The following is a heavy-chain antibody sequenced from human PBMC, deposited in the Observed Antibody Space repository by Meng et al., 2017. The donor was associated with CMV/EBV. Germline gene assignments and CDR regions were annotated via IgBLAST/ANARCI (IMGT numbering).Heavy chain of an antibody. CDR1: GYTFTSYY. CDR2: INPSGGST. D-gene: IGHD5-24*01. Sequence: ASVKVSCKASGYTFTSYYMHWVRQAPGQGLEWMGIINPSGGSTSYAQKFQGRVTMTRDTSTSKVYMELSSLRSEDTAVYYCAERDGYKGAFDIWGQGTMVTVSS. CDR3: AERDGYKGAFDI. V-gene: IGHV1-46*01. J-gene: IGHJ3*02.